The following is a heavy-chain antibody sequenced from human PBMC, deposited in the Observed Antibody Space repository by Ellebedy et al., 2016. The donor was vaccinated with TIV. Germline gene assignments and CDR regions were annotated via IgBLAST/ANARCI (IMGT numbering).Heavy chain of an antibody. J-gene: IGHJ4*02. CDR1: GGSFSGYY. V-gene: IGHV4-31*11. CDR2: IYYSGST. D-gene: IGHD2-2*01. Sequence: SETLSLXCAVYGGSFSGYYWSWIRQHPGKGLEWIGYIYYSGSTYYNPSLKSRVTISVDTSKNQFSLKLSSVTAADTAVYYCAREGSTSCYDYWGQGTLVTVSS. CDR3: AREGSTSCYDY.